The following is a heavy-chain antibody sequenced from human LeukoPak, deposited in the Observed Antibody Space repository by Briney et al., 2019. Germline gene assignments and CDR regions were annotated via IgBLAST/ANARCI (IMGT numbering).Heavy chain of an antibody. CDR1: GASISSYY. Sequence: SETLSLTCTVSGASISSYYWSWLRQPPGKGLEWIGYVHYRGRTNYNPSLKSRVTMSADTSKNQFSLKLSSVTAADAAVYYCARGGNLAVDDFDYWGQGTLVTVSS. D-gene: IGHD6-19*01. V-gene: IGHV4-59*01. J-gene: IGHJ4*02. CDR3: ARGGNLAVDDFDY. CDR2: VHYRGRT.